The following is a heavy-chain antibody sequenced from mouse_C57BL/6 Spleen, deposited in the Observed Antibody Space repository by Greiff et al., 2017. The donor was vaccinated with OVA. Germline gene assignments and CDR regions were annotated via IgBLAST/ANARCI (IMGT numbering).Heavy chain of an antibody. CDR2: IRSKSSNYAT. Sequence: EAGGGLVQPKGSLKLPCAASGFTFNTYAMHWVRQAPGKGLEWVARIRSKSSNYATYYADSVKDRFTISRDDSQSMLYLQMNNLKTEDTAMYYCVRDHYGSSSAWFAYWGQGTLVTVSA. V-gene: IGHV10-3*01. J-gene: IGHJ3*01. D-gene: IGHD1-1*01. CDR3: VRDHYGSSSAWFAY. CDR1: GFTFNTYA.